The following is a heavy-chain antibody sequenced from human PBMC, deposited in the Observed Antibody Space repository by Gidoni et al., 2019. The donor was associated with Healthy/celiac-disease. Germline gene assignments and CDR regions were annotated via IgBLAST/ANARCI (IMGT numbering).Heavy chain of an antibody. V-gene: IGHV1-69*01. J-gene: IGHJ4*02. Sequence: QVQLVQSGAEVKKPASSVKVSCKASGGTFSSYAISWVRQAPGQGLEWMGGIIPIFGTANYAQKFQGRVTITADESTSTAYMELSSLRSEDTAVYYCARQYSGYGGRDLPWNYWGQGTLVTVSS. D-gene: IGHD5-12*01. CDR2: IIPIFGTA. CDR3: ARQYSGYGGRDLPWNY. CDR1: GGTFSSYA.